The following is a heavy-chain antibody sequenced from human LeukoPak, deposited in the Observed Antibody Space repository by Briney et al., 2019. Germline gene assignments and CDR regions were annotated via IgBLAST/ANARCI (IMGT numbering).Heavy chain of an antibody. CDR2: IWYDGSNT. Sequence: GGSLRLSCAASGFSFSGFGMHWVRQAPGKGPEWVAVIWYDGSNTYYADSVKGRFTISRDNSKNTVYLQMNSLRGDDTAVYYCARVAVVPIRDWYFDLWGRGTLVSVS. V-gene: IGHV3-30*12. CDR1: GFSFSGFG. D-gene: IGHD6-6*01. J-gene: IGHJ2*01. CDR3: ARVAVVPIRDWYFDL.